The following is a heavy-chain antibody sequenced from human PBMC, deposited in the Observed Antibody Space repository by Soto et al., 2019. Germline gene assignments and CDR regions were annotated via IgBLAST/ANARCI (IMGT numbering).Heavy chain of an antibody. CDR1: GFTVSSYH. D-gene: IGHD6-13*01. J-gene: IGHJ4*01. V-gene: IGHV3-66*01. CDR2: IYSAGSA. CDR3: AGVPSSSYHYFDY. Sequence: EVQLVESGGGLVQPGGSLRVSCAASGFTVSSYHMSWVGQAPGKGLEWVSVIYSAGSADFADSVKGRFTISRDNSKNTRYLQMSTLRAEDTAVYYCAGVPSSSYHYFDYWGHGTLITVSS.